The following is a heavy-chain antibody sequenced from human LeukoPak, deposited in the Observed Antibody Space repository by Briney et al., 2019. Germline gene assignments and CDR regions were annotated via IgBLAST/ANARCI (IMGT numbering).Heavy chain of an antibody. J-gene: IGHJ6*03. CDR3: ARGGTYYYQYYYMDV. D-gene: IGHD3-10*01. CDR2: MSFDGSHI. V-gene: IGHV3-30*01. Sequence: GKSLRLSCTASEFTFSTHAMNWVRQAPGKGLDWVAVMSFDGSHIYYADSVKGRLTISRDNSNNTLFLQMNSLNVDDTAVYHCARGGTYYYQYYYMDVWGKGTTVTVSS. CDR1: EFTFSTHA.